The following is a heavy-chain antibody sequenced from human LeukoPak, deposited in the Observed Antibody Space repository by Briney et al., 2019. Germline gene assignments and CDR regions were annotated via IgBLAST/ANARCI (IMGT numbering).Heavy chain of an antibody. Sequence: GGSLRLSCAASGFTFSSYGMHWVRQAPGKGLEWVAVIWYDGSNKYYVDSVKGRFTISRDNAKNSLYLQMNSLRAEDTAVYYCARERISDYDYWGQGTLVTVSS. J-gene: IGHJ4*02. D-gene: IGHD2-15*01. CDR3: ARERISDYDY. V-gene: IGHV3-33*01. CDR2: IWYDGSNK. CDR1: GFTFSSYG.